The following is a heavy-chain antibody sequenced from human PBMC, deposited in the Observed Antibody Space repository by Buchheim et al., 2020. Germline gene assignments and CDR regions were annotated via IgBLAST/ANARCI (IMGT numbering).Heavy chain of an antibody. CDR2: IFTSGTP. V-gene: IGHV4-31*03. CDR1: GASISSGNYY. D-gene: IGHD1-26*01. CDR3: ARGEPFNYYYAMDF. Sequence: QVRLQESGPGLVKPSQTLSLTCTVSGASISSGNYYWNWVRQHPVKGLERIAYIFTSGTPYYNPSLMSRATISMDTSNNQFFLTLMSVTAADTAVYFCARGEPFNYYYAMDFWGQGTT. J-gene: IGHJ6*02.